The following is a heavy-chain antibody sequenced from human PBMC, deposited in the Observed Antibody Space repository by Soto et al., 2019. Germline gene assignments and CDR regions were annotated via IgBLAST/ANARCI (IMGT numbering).Heavy chain of an antibody. CDR2: IDASDSYI. J-gene: IGHJ6*02. Sequence: PLESLKISCTASGYSFTCYWISWVRQMPGKGLEWMGRIDASDSYIDYSPSFQGHVTVAVDKSTTTAYSQWCSLKASETAICCSARLNQMQPSYGLDVWGQGTKVTVSS. CDR3: ARLNQMQPSYGLDV. CDR1: GYSFTCYW. V-gene: IGHV5-10-1*01. D-gene: IGHD2-2*01.